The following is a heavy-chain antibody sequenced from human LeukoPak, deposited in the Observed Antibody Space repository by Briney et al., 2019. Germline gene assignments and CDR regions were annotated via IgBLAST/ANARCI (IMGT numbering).Heavy chain of an antibody. CDR2: ISSSSSYT. J-gene: IGHJ4*02. CDR1: GFIFSDYY. Sequence: GGSLRLSCAASGFIFSDYYMSWIRQAPGKGLEWVSYISSSSSYTNYADSVKGRFTISRDNAKNSLYLQMNSLRAEDTAVYYCARSVAGFDYWGQGTLVTVSS. D-gene: IGHD6-19*01. CDR3: ARSVAGFDY. V-gene: IGHV3-11*06.